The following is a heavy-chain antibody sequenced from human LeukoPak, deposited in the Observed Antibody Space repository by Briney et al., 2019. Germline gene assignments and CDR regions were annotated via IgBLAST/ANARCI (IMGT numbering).Heavy chain of an antibody. V-gene: IGHV1-69*04. CDR1: GGTFSSYA. D-gene: IGHD3-3*01. CDR3: AKGLRFLEWHQRFANAGARPPPPMDV. CDR2: IIPILGIA. J-gene: IGHJ6*02. Sequence: GASVKVSCKASGGTFSSYAISWVRQAPGQGLEWMGRIIPILGIANYAQKFQGRVTITADKSTSTAYMELSSLRAEETALYYCAKGLRFLEWHQRFANAGARPPPPMDVWGQGTTVTVSS.